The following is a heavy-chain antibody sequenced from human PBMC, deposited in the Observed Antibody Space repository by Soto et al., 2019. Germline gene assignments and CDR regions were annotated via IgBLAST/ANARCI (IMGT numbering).Heavy chain of an antibody. Sequence: QLQLQESGPGLVKPSETLSLTCTVSGGSISSSSNHWGWIRQPPGKGLEWIGNIYYSENTYYNPSLKSRVTISGDTSKNQFSLRLTSVTAADTAVYYCATHPPYGPLDHWGQGTLVTVSS. CDR3: ATHPPYGPLDH. CDR2: IYYSENT. CDR1: GGSISSSSNH. D-gene: IGHD4-17*01. V-gene: IGHV4-39*01. J-gene: IGHJ4*02.